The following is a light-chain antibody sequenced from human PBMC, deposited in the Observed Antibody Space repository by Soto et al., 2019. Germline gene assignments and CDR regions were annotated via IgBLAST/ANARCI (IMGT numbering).Light chain of an antibody. CDR3: QQYGSSPLLT. V-gene: IGKV3-20*01. CDR2: GAS. Sequence: XSLSPGERATLSCRASQSVSSSYLAWYQQKPGQAPRLLIYGASSRATGIPDRFSGSGSGTDFTLTISRLEPEDFAVYYCQQYGSSPLLTFGGGTKVEIK. CDR1: QSVSSSY. J-gene: IGKJ4*01.